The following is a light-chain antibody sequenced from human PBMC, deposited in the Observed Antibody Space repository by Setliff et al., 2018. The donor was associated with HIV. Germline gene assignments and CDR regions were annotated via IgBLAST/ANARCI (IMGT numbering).Light chain of an antibody. CDR2: EVS. CDR1: TSDVGTYNL. Sequence: QSVLTQPASASGSPGQSITISCTATTSDVGTYNLVSWHQQHPGKAPKFIIYEVSKRPSGVSNRFSGSKSGNTASLTISGLQAEDEADYYCSSYARSSTLLFGGGTKVTVL. J-gene: IGLJ2*01. V-gene: IGLV2-23*01. CDR3: SSYARSSTLL.